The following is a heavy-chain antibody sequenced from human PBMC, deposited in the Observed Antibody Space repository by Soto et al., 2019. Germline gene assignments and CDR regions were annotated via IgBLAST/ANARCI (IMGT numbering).Heavy chain of an antibody. Sequence: GGSLRLSCAASGFTVSSNYMSWVRQAPGKGLEWVSVIYSGGSTYYADSVKGRFTISRDNSKNTLYLQMNSLRAEDTAVYYCARVGVAVAGTGFDYWGQGTLVTVSS. J-gene: IGHJ4*02. CDR2: IYSGGST. CDR1: GFTVSSNY. D-gene: IGHD6-19*01. CDR3: ARVGVAVAGTGFDY. V-gene: IGHV3-53*01.